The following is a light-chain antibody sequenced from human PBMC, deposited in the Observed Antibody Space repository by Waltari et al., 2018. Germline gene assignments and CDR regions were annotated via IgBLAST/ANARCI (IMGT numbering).Light chain of an antibody. CDR2: KVT. J-gene: IGKJ1*01. CDR1: QSLLHSNGNTY. CDR3: MQSTKDPT. V-gene: IGKV2D-29*02. Sequence: DIVMTQTPLSLPVTPGEPASISCRSSQSLLHSNGNTYLHWYLQKPGQSPRLPIYKVTNRESGVPDRFSGSGSGTDFTLKISRVEPEDVGVYYCMQSTKDPTFGQGTKVEIK.